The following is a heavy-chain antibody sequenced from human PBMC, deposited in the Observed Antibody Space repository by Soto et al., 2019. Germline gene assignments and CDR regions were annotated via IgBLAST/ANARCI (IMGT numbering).Heavy chain of an antibody. CDR2: ISGSGGST. CDR1: GFTFSSYA. J-gene: IGHJ5*02. D-gene: IGHD6-13*01. Sequence: LRLSCAASGFTFSSYAMSWVRQAPGKGLEWVSAISGSGGSTYYADSVKGRFTISRDNSKNTLYLQMNSLRAEDTAVYYCAKDLASRRGIAAAGTVGFDPWGQGTLVTVSS. CDR3: AKDLASRRGIAAAGTVGFDP. V-gene: IGHV3-23*01.